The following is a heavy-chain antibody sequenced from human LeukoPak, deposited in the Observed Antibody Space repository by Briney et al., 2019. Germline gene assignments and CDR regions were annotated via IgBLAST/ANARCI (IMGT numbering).Heavy chain of an antibody. V-gene: IGHV4-61*02. CDR1: GRSISSGSYY. Sequence: SQAQSLICTLSGRSISSGSYYCSWLRQPAGKGLERIGRIYTSGSTNYNPTLKSRVTISVDTTKIQVSLKLSSVIAADTAVYYCARAPLGWFDPWGQGTLVTVAS. CDR2: IYTSGST. D-gene: IGHD7-27*01. J-gene: IGHJ5*02. CDR3: ARAPLGWFDP.